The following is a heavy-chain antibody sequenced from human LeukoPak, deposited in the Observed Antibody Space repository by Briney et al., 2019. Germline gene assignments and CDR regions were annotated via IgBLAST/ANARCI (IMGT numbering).Heavy chain of an antibody. CDR2: IYSGGST. D-gene: IGHD3-22*01. J-gene: IGHJ4*02. CDR1: GFTVSGNY. Sequence: PGGSLRLSCAASGFTVSGNYMSWVRQAPGKXLEWVSVIYSGGSTYYADSVKGRFTISRDNSKNTLYLQMNRLRTEDTAVYYCARDRATYYYESNGYWGQGTLVTVSS. V-gene: IGHV3-66*01. CDR3: ARDRATYYYESNGY.